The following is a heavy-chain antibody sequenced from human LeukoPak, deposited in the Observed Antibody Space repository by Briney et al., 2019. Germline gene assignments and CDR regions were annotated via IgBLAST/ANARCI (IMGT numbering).Heavy chain of an antibody. CDR1: GYTFTGYY. D-gene: IGHD2-15*01. V-gene: IGHV1-2*02. CDR2: INPNSGGT. J-gene: IGHJ3*02. Sequence: GASVKVSCKASGYTFTGYYMHWVRQAPGQGLEWMGWINPNSGGTNYAQKFQGRVTMTRDTSISTAYMELSRLRSDDTAVYYCARGNSDCSGGSCYGAFDIWGQGTMVTVSS. CDR3: ARGNSDCSGGSCYGAFDI.